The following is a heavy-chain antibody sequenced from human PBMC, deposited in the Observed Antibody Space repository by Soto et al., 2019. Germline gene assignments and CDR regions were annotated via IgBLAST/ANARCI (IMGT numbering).Heavy chain of an antibody. CDR1: GFTFSSYS. CDR2: ITSRSSVI. V-gene: IGHV3-21*06. D-gene: IGHD2-2*02. J-gene: IGHJ3*01. CDR3: LGGERGYTRDDVLEV. Sequence: EVQLVESGGGLVKSGGSLRLSCVDSGFTFSSYSMNWVRQAPGKGLEWVASITSRSSVIWYADSLKGRFTISRDNAKNSLYLQMNIQRGEYTAVRYCLGGERGYTRDDVLEVWGQWTMVTVSS.